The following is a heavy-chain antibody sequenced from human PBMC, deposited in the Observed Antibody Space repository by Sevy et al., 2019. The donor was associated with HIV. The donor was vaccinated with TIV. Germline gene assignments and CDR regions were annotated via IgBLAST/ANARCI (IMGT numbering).Heavy chain of an antibody. CDR2: IKQDGSEK. CDR1: AFTFSSYW. CDR3: ASILDYYYGSGSPNDY. Sequence: GGSLRLSCAASAFTFSSYWMSWVRQAPGKGLEWVANIKQDGSEKYYVDSVKGRFTISRDNAKNSLYLQMNSLRAEDTAVYYCASILDYYYGSGSPNDYWGQGTLVTVSS. D-gene: IGHD3-10*01. V-gene: IGHV3-7*01. J-gene: IGHJ4*02.